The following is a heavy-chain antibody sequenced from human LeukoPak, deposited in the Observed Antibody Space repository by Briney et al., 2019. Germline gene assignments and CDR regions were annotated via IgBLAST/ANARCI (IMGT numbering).Heavy chain of an antibody. Sequence: TSETLSLTCAVYGGSFSGYYWSWIRQPPGKGLEWIGKINHSGSTNYNPSLKSRVTISVDTSKNQFSLKLSSVTAADTAVYYCARGLPYDFWSGYYRTYYYYYRDVWGKRTTVTVSS. CDR2: INHSGST. J-gene: IGHJ6*03. CDR3: ARGLPYDFWSGYYRTYYYYYRDV. V-gene: IGHV4-34*01. CDR1: GGSFSGYY. D-gene: IGHD3-3*01.